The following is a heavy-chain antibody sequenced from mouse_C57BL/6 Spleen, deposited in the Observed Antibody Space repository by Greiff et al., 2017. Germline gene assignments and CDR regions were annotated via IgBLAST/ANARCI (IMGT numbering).Heavy chain of an antibody. Sequence: DVQLVESGEGLVKPGGSLKLSCAASGFTFSSYAMSWVRQTPEKRLEWVAYISSGGDYIYYADTVKGRFTISRDNARNTLYLQMSSLKSEDTATYYCTRDLEWGFAYWGQGTLVTVSA. V-gene: IGHV5-9-1*02. CDR2: ISSGGDYI. CDR3: TRDLEWGFAY. J-gene: IGHJ3*01. CDR1: GFTFSSYA.